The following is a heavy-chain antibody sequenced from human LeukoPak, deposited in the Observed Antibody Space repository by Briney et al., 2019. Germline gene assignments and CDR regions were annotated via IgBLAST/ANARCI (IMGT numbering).Heavy chain of an antibody. CDR3: ARDQRVGKVAAAFVNYYYGMDV. CDR1: GGSISSTIYS. D-gene: IGHD6-13*01. J-gene: IGHJ6*02. CDR2: IYHSGST. V-gene: IGHV4-30-2*01. Sequence: SQTLSLTCVVSGGSISSTIYSWGWIRQPPGKGLEWIGNIYHSGSTYYNPSLESRVTISVDRSKNHFSLNLRSVTAADTAVYYCARDQRVGKVAAAFVNYYYGMDVWGQGTTVTVSS.